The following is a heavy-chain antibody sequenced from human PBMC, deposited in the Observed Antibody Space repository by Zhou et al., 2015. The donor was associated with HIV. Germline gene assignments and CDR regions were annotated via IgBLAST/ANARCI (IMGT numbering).Heavy chain of an antibody. J-gene: IGHJ5*02. CDR2: IVPTLGAA. CDR3: ARGGVGTPGVITYGYNWFDP. D-gene: IGHD1-14*01. CDR1: GGACGNYA. V-gene: IGHV1-69*01. Sequence: QVQPVQSGSEVKKPGSSVKVSCKAPGGACGNYAYSWVRQAPGQGLEWMGGIVPTLGAANYAQKFQGRVTITAAESSCTVYMELSSLRSGDTAVYYCARGGVGTPGVITYGYNWFDPWGQGTLVTVSS.